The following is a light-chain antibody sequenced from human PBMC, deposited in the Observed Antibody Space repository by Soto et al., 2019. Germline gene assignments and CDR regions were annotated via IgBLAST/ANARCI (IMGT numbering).Light chain of an antibody. CDR3: QQYGVSPPWT. V-gene: IGKV3-20*01. Sequence: EIVLTQSPCTLSLSLGERATLSCRASQTISRSYLAWYQQKPGQAPRLLFYGASNRATGIPDRFSGSGSGTDFTLTISRLKPEDFAVYYCQQYGVSPPWTFGQGTQVEIK. CDR2: GAS. J-gene: IGKJ1*01. CDR1: QTISRSY.